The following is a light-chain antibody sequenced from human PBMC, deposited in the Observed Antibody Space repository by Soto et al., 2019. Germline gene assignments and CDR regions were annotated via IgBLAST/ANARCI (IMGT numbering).Light chain of an antibody. CDR1: QSVTSY. Sequence: EIVLTQSPATLSLSPGERATLSCRASQSVTSYLAWYQQKPGQAPRLLIYDASNRAPGIPARFSGSGSETDFTLTISSPEPEDFAIYYCQQRSNWPLTFGPGTKVDLK. CDR2: DAS. V-gene: IGKV3-11*01. CDR3: QQRSNWPLT. J-gene: IGKJ3*01.